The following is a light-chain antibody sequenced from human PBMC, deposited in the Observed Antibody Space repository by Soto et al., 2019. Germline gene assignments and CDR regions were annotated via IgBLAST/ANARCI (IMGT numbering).Light chain of an antibody. Sequence: QSVLTQPPSASGTPGQRVTISCSGTSSNVGSNSVSWYHHLPGTAPKLLIYNSDQRPSGVPDRFSGSKSDTSASLAISGLQSEDEAGYYCAAWDDSLNSPLFGGGTKLTVL. J-gene: IGLJ2*01. CDR3: AAWDDSLNSPL. CDR2: NSD. V-gene: IGLV1-44*01. CDR1: SSNVGSNS.